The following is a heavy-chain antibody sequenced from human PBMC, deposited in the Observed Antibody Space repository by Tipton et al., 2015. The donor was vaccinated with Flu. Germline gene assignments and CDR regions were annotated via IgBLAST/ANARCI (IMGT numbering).Heavy chain of an antibody. CDR1: GFAFSSYW. Sequence: PRLSCAASGFAFSSYWILWVRQAPGKGLEWVANINEDGSTTYYLGSVKGRFTISRDNSKNTLFLQMKSLRPEDTAVYYCAKDLFPRSYNFSDAWGQGTLVTV. D-gene: IGHD1-1*01. J-gene: IGHJ5*02. CDR2: INEDGSTT. V-gene: IGHV3-7*01. CDR3: AKDLFPRSYNFSDA.